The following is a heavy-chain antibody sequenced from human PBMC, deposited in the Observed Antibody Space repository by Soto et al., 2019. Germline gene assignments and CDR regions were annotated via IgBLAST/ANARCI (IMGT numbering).Heavy chain of an antibody. Sequence: QVQLVQSGAEVKKPGASVKVSCKASGYTFTSYGISWVRQAPGQGLEWRGWISAYNGNTNYAQKLQGRATMTTDTSTSTAYMELRSLRSDDTAVYYCARGLRDYYDSSGYDDAFDIWGQGTMVTVSS. CDR2: ISAYNGNT. V-gene: IGHV1-18*01. CDR3: ARGLRDYYDSSGYDDAFDI. CDR1: GYTFTSYG. D-gene: IGHD3-22*01. J-gene: IGHJ3*02.